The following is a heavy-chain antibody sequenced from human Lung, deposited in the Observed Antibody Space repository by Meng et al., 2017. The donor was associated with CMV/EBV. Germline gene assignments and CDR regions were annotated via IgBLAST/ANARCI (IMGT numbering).Heavy chain of an antibody. V-gene: IGHV3-30*02. CDR3: AKDGGLPGTIFFAFDM. J-gene: IGHJ3*02. D-gene: IGHD3-9*01. CDR2: IRFGGSK. CDR1: GFGDYG. Sequence: GESLKISCAASGFGDYGMRWVRQAPGKGLEWVAFIRFGGSKYYLDSVKGRFTISRDSSKNTVYLQMDSLRAEDTAVYHCAKDGGLPGTIFFAFDMWGQGTXVTVSS.